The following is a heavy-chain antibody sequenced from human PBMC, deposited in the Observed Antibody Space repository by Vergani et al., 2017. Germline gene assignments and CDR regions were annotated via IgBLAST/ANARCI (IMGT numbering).Heavy chain of an antibody. D-gene: IGHD5-18*01. CDR2: ISSSGSP. CDR1: GDSISRSHYY. J-gene: IGHJ4*02. V-gene: IGHV4-39*01. CDR3: VRQFWGGGGYRFDH. Sequence: QLQLQESGPGLVKPSETLSLSCRVSGDSISRSHYYWGFIRQPPGKGLEWIGSISSSGSPYYNPTLKSRLAFSVDTSKNLFSLRLKSVTAADTAVYYCVRQFWGGGGYRFDHWGQGTLVTVSS.